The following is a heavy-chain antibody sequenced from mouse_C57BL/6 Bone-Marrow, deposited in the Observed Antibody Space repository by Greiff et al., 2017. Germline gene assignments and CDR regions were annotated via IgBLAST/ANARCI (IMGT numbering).Heavy chain of an antibody. CDR1: GFTFSSYA. CDR2: ISDGGSYT. CDR3: GRDGEGHY. J-gene: IGHJ2*01. D-gene: IGHD3-3*01. Sequence: EVKVEESGGGLVKPGGSLKLSCAASGFTFSSYAMSWVRQTPEKRLEWVATISDGGSYTYYPDNVKGRFTISRDNAKNNRYLQMSHLKAEDTAMYYCGRDGEGHYWGQGTTLTVSS. V-gene: IGHV5-4*01.